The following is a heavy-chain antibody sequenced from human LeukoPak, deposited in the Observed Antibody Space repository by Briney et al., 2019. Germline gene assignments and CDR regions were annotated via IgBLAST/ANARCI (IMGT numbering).Heavy chain of an antibody. CDR1: GFTFSSYA. D-gene: IGHD6-19*01. V-gene: IGHV3-30*04. J-gene: IGHJ3*02. CDR2: ISYDGTNK. Sequence: GGSLRLSCAASGFTFSSYAMHWVRQAPGKGLEWVAVISYDGTNKYYADSVKGRFTISRDNSKNTLYLQMNSLRAEDTAVYYCARPLGAGEVAGLPLNDAFDIWGQGTMVTVSS. CDR3: ARPLGAGEVAGLPLNDAFDI.